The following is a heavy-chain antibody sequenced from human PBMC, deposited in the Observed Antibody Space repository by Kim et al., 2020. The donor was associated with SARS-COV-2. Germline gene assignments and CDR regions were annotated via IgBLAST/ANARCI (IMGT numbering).Heavy chain of an antibody. V-gene: IGHV3-30*04. CDR1: GFPFSSYA. J-gene: IGHJ5*02. CDR3: ARDRVSESVNNGSGSTTTGWFDP. CDR2: ISYDGSNK. Sequence: GGSLRLSFAASGFPFSSYAMHWVRQAPGKGLEWVAVISYDGSNKYYADSVKGRFTISRDNSKNTLYLQMNSLGAEDTAVYYCARDRVSESVNNGSGSTTTGWFDPWGQGTLVTVSS. D-gene: IGHD3-10*01.